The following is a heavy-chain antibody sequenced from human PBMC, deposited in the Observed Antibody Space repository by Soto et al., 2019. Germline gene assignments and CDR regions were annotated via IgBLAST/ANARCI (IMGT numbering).Heavy chain of an antibody. CDR2: INPNSGGT. CDR1: GYTIKGDY. V-gene: IGHV1-2*02. CDR3: AISYYYDSSGYWGLDY. Sequence: ASVMVSCTDAGYTIKGDYRHLVRQAPAQGLEWMGWINPNSGGTNYAQKFQGRVTMTRDTSISTAYMELSRLRSDDTAVYYCAISYYYDSSGYWGLDYWGQGTLVTVSS. J-gene: IGHJ4*02. D-gene: IGHD3-22*01.